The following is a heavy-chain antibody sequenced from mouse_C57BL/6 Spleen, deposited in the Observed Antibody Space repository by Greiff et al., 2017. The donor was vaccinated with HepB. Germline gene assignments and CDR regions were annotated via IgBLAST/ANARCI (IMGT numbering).Heavy chain of an antibody. V-gene: IGHV3-6*01. Sequence: EVQLQESGPGLVKPSQSLSLTCSVTGYSITSGYYWNWIRQFPGNKLEWMGYISYDGSNNYNPSLKNRISITRDTSKNQFFLKLNSVTTEDTATYYCARAGSSYPYWYFDVWGTGTTVTVSS. CDR2: ISYDGSN. D-gene: IGHD1-1*01. J-gene: IGHJ1*03. CDR3: ARAGSSYPYWYFDV. CDR1: GYSITSGYY.